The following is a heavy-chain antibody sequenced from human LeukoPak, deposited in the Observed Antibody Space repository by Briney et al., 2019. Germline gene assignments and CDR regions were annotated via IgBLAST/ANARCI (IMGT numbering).Heavy chain of an antibody. CDR3: AREGYCSGGRCSYGYFDY. CDR2: ISWNSGSI. Sequence: PGGSLRLSCAASGFTFDDYAMHWVRQAPGKGLEWVSGISWNSGSIGYADSVKGRFTISRDNAKNSLYLQMNSLRDEDTAVYYCAREGYCSGGRCSYGYFDYWGQGTLVTVSS. D-gene: IGHD2-15*01. J-gene: IGHJ4*02. CDR1: GFTFDDYA. V-gene: IGHV3-9*01.